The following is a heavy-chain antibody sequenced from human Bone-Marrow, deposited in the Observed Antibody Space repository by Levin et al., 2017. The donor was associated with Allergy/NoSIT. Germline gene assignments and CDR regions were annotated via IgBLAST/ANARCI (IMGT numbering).Heavy chain of an antibody. CDR2: ISMSGGNT. D-gene: IGHD4-17*01. V-gene: IGHV3-23*01. CDR1: GFTFSSYA. CDR3: ARGDYEIDY. J-gene: IGHJ4*02. Sequence: GGSLRLSCAASGFTFSSYAMSWVRLAPGKGLEWVSGISMSGGNTYYADSVKGRFTVSRDNSKHTVYLQMNSLRAEDTAVYYCARGDYEIDYWGQGTLVTVSS.